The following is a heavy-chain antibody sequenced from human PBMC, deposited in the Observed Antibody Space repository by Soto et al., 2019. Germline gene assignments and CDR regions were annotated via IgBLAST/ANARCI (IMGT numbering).Heavy chain of an antibody. CDR2: ISSSSSYI. V-gene: IGHV3-21*01. J-gene: IGHJ6*02. CDR1: GFTFSSYS. D-gene: IGHD2-2*01. CDR3: ARDVVPAAEYYYYGMDV. Sequence: GGSLRLSCAASGFTFSSYSMTWVRQAPGKGLEWVSSISSSSSYIYYADSVKGRFTISRDNAKNSLYLQMNSLRAEDTAVYYCARDVVPAAEYYYYGMDVWGQGTTVTVSS.